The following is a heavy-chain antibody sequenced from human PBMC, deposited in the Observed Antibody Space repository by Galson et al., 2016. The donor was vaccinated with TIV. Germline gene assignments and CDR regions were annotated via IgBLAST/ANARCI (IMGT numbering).Heavy chain of an antibody. D-gene: IGHD2-2*01. CDR3: ARSWSVVAPNWVDP. Sequence: SVKVSCKASGYTFTSYHTNWVRQATGQGLEWMGWINPDSGNTGYVQKFQGRVTMTRNISASTVYMELSSLRSEHTAVYYCARSWSVVAPNWVDPWGQGTLVTVSS. J-gene: IGHJ5*02. V-gene: IGHV1-8*02. CDR2: INPDSGNT. CDR1: GYTFTSYH.